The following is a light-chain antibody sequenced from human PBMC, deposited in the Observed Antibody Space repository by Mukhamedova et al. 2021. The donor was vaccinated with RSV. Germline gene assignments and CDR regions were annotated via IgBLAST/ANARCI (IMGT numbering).Light chain of an antibody. CDR3: QSYNSAPYI. V-gene: IGKV1-27*01. J-gene: IGKJ2*01. Sequence: WYQRRVHGKPPKLLIYAASTLQLGVPSRFSGSGSGTDFTLTISSLQPEDFETYYCQSYNSAPYIFGQGTKLEIK. CDR2: AAS.